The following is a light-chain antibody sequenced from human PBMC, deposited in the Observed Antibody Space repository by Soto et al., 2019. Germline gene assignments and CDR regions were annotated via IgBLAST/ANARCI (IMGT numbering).Light chain of an antibody. J-gene: IGLJ2*01. V-gene: IGLV2-8*01. CDR1: SSEVGAYNY. Sequence: QSVLTQPPSASGSPGQSVTISCTGTSSEVGAYNYVSWYQQHPGKAPTLMIYEVNKRPSGVPDRFSGSKSGNTASLTVSGLQAEDEAEYYCSSYAGTYIHVVFGGGTKLTVL. CDR3: SSYAGTYIHVV. CDR2: EVN.